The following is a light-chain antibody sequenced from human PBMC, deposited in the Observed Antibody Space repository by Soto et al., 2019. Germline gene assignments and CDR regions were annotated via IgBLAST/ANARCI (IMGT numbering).Light chain of an antibody. V-gene: IGKV3-20*01. J-gene: IGKJ3*01. Sequence: ESVLTQSPGTLSLSPGERATLSCRASQSVSSSYLAWYQQKPGQAPRLLIYGASSRATGIPDRLSGSGSGTHCTLTISSLEPGDFAVYYCQLSGSSPLFTFGPGTKVDI. CDR3: QLSGSSPLFT. CDR2: GAS. CDR1: QSVSSSY.